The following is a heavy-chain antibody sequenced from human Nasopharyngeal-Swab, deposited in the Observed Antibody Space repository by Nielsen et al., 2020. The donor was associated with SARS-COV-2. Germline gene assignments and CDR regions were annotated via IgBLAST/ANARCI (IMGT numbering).Heavy chain of an antibody. J-gene: IGHJ3*01. CDR1: GFSFSDFY. V-gene: IGHV3-11*06. Sequence: GGSLRLSCAASGFSFSDFYMSWIRQAPGKGLEWVSYIHTSGTYTDYADSVKGRFTISRENAKNSLYLQMNSLGAEDTAVYYCLRGDSRDVWGQGTMVTVSS. D-gene: IGHD3-22*01. CDR2: IHTSGTYT. CDR3: LRGDSRDV.